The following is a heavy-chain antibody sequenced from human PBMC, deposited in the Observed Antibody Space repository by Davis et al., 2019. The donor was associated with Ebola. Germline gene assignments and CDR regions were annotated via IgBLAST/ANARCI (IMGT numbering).Heavy chain of an antibody. CDR3: AKEYGSIGSSFKSYFDV. J-gene: IGHJ4*02. V-gene: IGHV3-30*18. CDR1: GFTFSSHG. D-gene: IGHD1-26*01. CDR2: VSSDGRIK. Sequence: PGGSLRLSCAAFGFTFSSHGIHWVRQAPGKGLEWLAVVSSDGRIKYYADSVRGRFTFSRDNSWNTLYLQMNSLRPEDTAVYYCAKEYGSIGSSFKSYFDVWGQGTLVTVSS.